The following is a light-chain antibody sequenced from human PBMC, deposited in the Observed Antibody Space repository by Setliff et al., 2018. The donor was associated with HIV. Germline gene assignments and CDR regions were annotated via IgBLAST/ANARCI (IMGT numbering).Light chain of an antibody. Sequence: QSVLAQPASVSGSPGQSITISCTGTSSDIGTYNLVSWYQQHPGKAPKVIIYEVNKRPSGVSNRFSASKSGNTASLTISGLQAEDEAEYYCCPYAGASIQYIFGVGTKV. CDR1: SSDIGTYNL. V-gene: IGLV2-23*02. CDR2: EVN. J-gene: IGLJ1*01. CDR3: CPYAGASIQYI.